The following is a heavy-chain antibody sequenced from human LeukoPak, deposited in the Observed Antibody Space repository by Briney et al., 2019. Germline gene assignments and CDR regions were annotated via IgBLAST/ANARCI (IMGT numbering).Heavy chain of an antibody. CDR1: GGSFSGYY. D-gene: IGHD6-13*01. CDR3: ARVRIAAAGTAYYYYGMDV. Sequence: PSETLSLTCAVYGGSFSGYYWSWIRQPPGKGLEWIGEINHSGSTNYNPSLKSRVTISVDTSKNQFSLKLSSVTAADTAVYYCARVRIAAAGTAYYYYGMDVWGQGTTVTVSS. J-gene: IGHJ6*02. CDR2: INHSGST. V-gene: IGHV4-34*01.